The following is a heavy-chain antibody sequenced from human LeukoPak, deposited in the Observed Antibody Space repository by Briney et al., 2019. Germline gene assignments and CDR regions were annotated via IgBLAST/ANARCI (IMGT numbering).Heavy chain of an antibody. V-gene: IGHV4-4*09. CDR1: GGSISSYY. Sequence: PSETLSLTCTVSGGSISSYYWSWIRQPPGKGLEWIGYIYTSGSTNYNPSLKSRVTISVDTSKNQFSLKLSSVTAADTAVYYCARHRTTVTTQYYYYYMDVWGKGTTVTVSS. J-gene: IGHJ6*03. CDR3: ARHRTTVTTQYYYYYMDV. D-gene: IGHD4-17*01. CDR2: IYTSGST.